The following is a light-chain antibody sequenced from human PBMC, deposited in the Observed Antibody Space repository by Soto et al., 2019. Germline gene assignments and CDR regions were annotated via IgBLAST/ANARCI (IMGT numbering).Light chain of an antibody. J-gene: IGLJ1*01. Sequence: QTVVTQPPSASGTPGQRATISCSGSSSNIGSNYVYWYQQLPGTAPKLLIYRNNQRPSGVPDRFSGSKSGTSASLAISGLRSEDEADYHCAAWDDSLSGSFVFGTGTKLTVL. V-gene: IGLV1-47*01. CDR3: AAWDDSLSGSFV. CDR1: SSNIGSNY. CDR2: RNN.